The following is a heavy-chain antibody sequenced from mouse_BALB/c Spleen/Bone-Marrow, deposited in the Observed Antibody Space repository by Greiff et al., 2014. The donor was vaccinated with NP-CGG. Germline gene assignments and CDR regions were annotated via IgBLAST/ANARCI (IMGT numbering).Heavy chain of an antibody. D-gene: IGHD2-1*01. CDR2: IDPETGGT. CDR3: TREGYGNSYYFDY. J-gene: IGHJ2*01. Sequence: VQVVASGAELVRPGASVTLSCKASGYTFTDYEMHWVKQTPVHGLEWIGAIDPETGGTAYNQKFKGKATLTADKSSSTAYMELRSLTSEDSAVYYCTREGYGNSYYFDYWGQGTTLTVSS. CDR1: GYTFTDYE. V-gene: IGHV1-15*01.